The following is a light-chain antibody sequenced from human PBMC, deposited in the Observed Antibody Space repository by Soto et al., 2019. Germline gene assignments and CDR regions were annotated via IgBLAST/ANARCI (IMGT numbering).Light chain of an antibody. CDR2: TLS. J-gene: IGKJ3*01. Sequence: DIVMTQSPLSLPVTPGEPATISCRSSQSLLDSDDGKIYLDWFLQRPGQSPQLLIYTLSHRASGVPDRFSGSGSGTDFTLTISRLEPEDFEVYYCQPYGSSPFTLRPGTKADIK. CDR3: QPYGSSPFT. V-gene: IGKV2-40*01. CDR1: QSLLDSDDGKIY.